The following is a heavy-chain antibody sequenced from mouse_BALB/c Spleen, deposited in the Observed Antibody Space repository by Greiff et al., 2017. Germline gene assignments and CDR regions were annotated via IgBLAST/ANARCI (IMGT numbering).Heavy chain of an antibody. CDR2: INPNNGGT. D-gene: IGHD2-3*01. CDR3: ARWDGYYWFAY. Sequence: VQLKESGPELVKPGASVKIPCKASGYTFTDYNMDWVKQSHGKSLEWIGDINPNNGGTIYNQKFKGKATLTVDKSSSTAYMELRSLTSEDTAVYYCARWDGYYWFAYWGQGTLVTVSA. CDR1: GYTFTDYN. J-gene: IGHJ3*01. V-gene: IGHV1-18*01.